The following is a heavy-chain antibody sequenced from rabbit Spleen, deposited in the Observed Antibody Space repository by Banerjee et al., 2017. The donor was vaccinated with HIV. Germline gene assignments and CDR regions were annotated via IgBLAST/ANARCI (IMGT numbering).Heavy chain of an antibody. V-gene: IGHV1S7*01. CDR1: GFDFSSYY. CDR3: ARDWAGGGSDYGYYFAL. CDR2: IDPVFGSA. J-gene: IGHJ4*01. Sequence: QLKESGGGLVQPGGSLKLSCKASGFDFSSYYMSWVRQAPGKGLEWIGYIDPVFGSAYYASWVNGRFSISRENTQNTVSLQLNSLTAADTATYFCARDWAGGGSDYGYYFALWGPGTLVTVS. D-gene: IGHD6-1*01.